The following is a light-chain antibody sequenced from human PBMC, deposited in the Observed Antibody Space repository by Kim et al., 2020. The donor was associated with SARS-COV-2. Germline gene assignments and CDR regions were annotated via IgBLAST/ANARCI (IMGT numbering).Light chain of an antibody. CDR3: QSADSSGTVV. Sequence: VSHGQTARITCSGDALPKQYAYWYQQKPGQAPVLVIYKDSERPSGIPERFSGSSSGTTVTLTISGVRAEDEADYYCQSADSSGTVVFGGGTQLTVL. J-gene: IGLJ2*01. CDR1: ALPKQY. CDR2: KDS. V-gene: IGLV3-25*03.